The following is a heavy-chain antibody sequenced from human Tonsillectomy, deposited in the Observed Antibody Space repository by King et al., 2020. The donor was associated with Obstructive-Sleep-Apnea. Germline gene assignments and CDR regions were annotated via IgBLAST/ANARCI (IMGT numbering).Heavy chain of an antibody. J-gene: IGHJ5*02. Sequence: VQLQESGPGLVKPSETLSLTCTVSGYSIDSYYWSWIRQPPGKGLEWIGFIYHSGNTNYSPSLKSRLTISVDMSNNQFSLKMNSVTVADTAVYYCARQSDPGWCGGGSCFGVDLWGQGTLVTVSS. CDR3: ARQSDPGWCGGGSCFGVDL. D-gene: IGHD2-15*01. CDR1: GYSIDSYY. V-gene: IGHV4-59*08. CDR2: IYHSGNT.